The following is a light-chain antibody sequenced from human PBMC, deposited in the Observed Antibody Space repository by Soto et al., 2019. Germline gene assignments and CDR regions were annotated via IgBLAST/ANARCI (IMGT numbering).Light chain of an antibody. J-gene: IGLJ1*01. CDR1: ITDVGGYKY. Sequence: QSVLAQPASVSGSPGQSITISCTGTITDVGGYKYVSWYQQHPGKAPKLMIYEVSNRPSGVSNRFSGSKSGNTASLTISGLQAEDETDYYCFSYTSSGTYVFGTGTKVTVL. CDR3: FSYTSSGTYV. V-gene: IGLV2-14*01. CDR2: EVS.